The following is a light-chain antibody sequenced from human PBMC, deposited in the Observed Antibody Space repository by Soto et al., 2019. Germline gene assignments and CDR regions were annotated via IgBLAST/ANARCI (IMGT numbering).Light chain of an antibody. Sequence: EIVLTQSPGTLSLSPGERATLSCRASQSVSSTYLAWYQHKTGQAPRLLIYGASSRPTGIPDRFSGSGSGTDFTLTISRLEPEEFAVYYCQQSGTSPQTFGGGTKVEIK. CDR3: QQSGTSPQT. V-gene: IGKV3-20*01. CDR2: GAS. CDR1: QSVSSTY. J-gene: IGKJ4*01.